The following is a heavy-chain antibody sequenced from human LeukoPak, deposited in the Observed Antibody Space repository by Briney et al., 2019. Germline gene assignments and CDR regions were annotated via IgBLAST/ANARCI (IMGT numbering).Heavy chain of an antibody. D-gene: IGHD1-26*01. J-gene: IGHJ4*02. Sequence: GGSLRLSCAASGFTVSSNYMSWVRQAPGKGLEWVSVIYNGGSTYYADSVKGRFTISRDNSKNTLYLQMNSLRAEDTAVYYCARDEVGATFDYWGQGTLVTVSS. CDR1: GFTVSSNY. CDR2: IYNGGST. CDR3: ARDEVGATFDY. V-gene: IGHV3-66*02.